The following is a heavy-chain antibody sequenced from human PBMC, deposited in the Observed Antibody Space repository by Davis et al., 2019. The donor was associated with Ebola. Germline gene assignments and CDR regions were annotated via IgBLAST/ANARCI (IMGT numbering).Heavy chain of an antibody. CDR1: GYTFTGYY. CDR2: INPNSGGT. V-gene: IGHV1-2*06. Sequence: AASVKVSCKASGYTFTGYYMHWVRQAPGQGLEWMGRINPNSGGTNYAQKFQGRVTMTRDTSISTAYMELSSLRSEDTAVYYCAAEEPHYYDSSGDYYYYNYGMDVWGQGTTVTVSS. J-gene: IGHJ6*02. D-gene: IGHD3-22*01. CDR3: AAEEPHYYDSSGDYYYYNYGMDV.